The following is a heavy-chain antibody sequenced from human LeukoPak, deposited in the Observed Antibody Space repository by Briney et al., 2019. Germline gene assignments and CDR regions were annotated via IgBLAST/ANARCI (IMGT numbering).Heavy chain of an antibody. CDR1: GYTFTGYY. CDR2: INPNSGGT. D-gene: IGHD3-10*01. CDR3: ARAMVRGVPGQGTTGY. J-gene: IGHJ4*02. V-gene: IGHV1-2*02. Sequence: ASVKVSCKASGYTFTGYYMHWVRQAPGQGLEWMGWINPNSGGTNYAQKFQGRVTMTRDTSISTAYMELSRLRSGDTAVYYCARAMVRGVPGQGTTGYWGQGTLVTVSS.